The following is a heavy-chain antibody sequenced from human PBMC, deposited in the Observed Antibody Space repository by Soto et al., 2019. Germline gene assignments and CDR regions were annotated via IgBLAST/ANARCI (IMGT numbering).Heavy chain of an antibody. CDR2: IIPIFGTA. D-gene: IGHD4-17*01. CDR1: GGTFSSYA. Sequence: ASVKVSCKASGGTFSSYAISWVRQAPGQGLEWMGGIIPIFGTANYAQKFQGRVTITADESTSTAYMELSSLRSEDTAVYYCARGGLPYYYYGMDVWGQGTTVTVSS. V-gene: IGHV1-69*13. J-gene: IGHJ6*02. CDR3: ARGGLPYYYYGMDV.